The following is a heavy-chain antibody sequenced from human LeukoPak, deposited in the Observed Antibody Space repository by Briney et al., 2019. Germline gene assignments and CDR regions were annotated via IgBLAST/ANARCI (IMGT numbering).Heavy chain of an antibody. D-gene: IGHD3-22*01. CDR1: GGSISSGGYS. J-gene: IGHJ1*01. V-gene: IGHV4-30-2*01. CDR2: IYHSGST. Sequence: PSETLSLTCAVSGGSISSGGYSWSWIRQPPGKGLEWIGYIYHSGSTYYNPSLKSRVTISVDRSKNQFSLKLSSVTAADTAVYYCDSGYYDAEYFQHWGQGTLVTVSS. CDR3: DSGYYDAEYFQH.